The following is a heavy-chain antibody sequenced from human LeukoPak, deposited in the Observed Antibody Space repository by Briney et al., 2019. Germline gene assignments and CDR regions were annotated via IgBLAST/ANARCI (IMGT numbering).Heavy chain of an antibody. CDR2: IIPIFGTA. D-gene: IGHD2-15*01. J-gene: IGHJ6*02. CDR3: ARDRDVVVVAANSNYYYYGMDV. CDR1: GGTFSSYA. Sequence: SVKVSCKASGGTFSSYAISWVRQAPGQGLEWMGGIIPIFGTANYAQKFQGRVTITADESTSTAYMELSSLRSEDTAVYYCARDRDVVVVAANSNYYYYGMDVWGQGTTVTVSS. V-gene: IGHV1-69*13.